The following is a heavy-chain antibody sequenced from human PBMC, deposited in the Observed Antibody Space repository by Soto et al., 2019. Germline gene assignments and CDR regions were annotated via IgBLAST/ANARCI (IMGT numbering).Heavy chain of an antibody. CDR1: WGPLSSHT. CDR2: IIPILGIA. CDR3: ARVPPYYYENSGNPEFDY. V-gene: IGHV1-69*02. Sequence: VEVSSEVSWGPLSSHTIRWVRQAPGQGLEWMGRIIPILGIANYAQKVQGRVTITADKSTSTAYMELSSLRSEDTAVYYCARVPPYYYENSGNPEFDYWGQGTLVTVSS. D-gene: IGHD3-22*01. J-gene: IGHJ4*03.